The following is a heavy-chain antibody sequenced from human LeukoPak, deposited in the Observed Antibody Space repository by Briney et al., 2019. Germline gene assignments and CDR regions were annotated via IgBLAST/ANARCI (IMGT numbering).Heavy chain of an antibody. CDR2: ISGSGGST. J-gene: IGHJ5*02. V-gene: IGHV3-23*01. CDR1: GFTFDDYA. CDR3: AASYGSGSYLSWFDP. D-gene: IGHD3-10*01. Sequence: GGSLRLSCAASGFTFDDYAMHWVRQAPGKGLEWVSGISGSGGSTYYADSVKGRFTISRDNSKNTLYLQMNSLRAEDTAVYYCAASYGSGSYLSWFDPWGQGTLVTVSS.